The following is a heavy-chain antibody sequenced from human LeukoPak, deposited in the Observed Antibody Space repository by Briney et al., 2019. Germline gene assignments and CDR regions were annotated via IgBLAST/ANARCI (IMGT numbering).Heavy chain of an antibody. Sequence: GGSLRLSCAASGFPFRNYWMGWVRQAPGKGLEWVGNTKPVGSAEYYADSVRGRFTTSRDNANNLLYLQMNRLRAEDTAVYYCARDGGLHTNFDYWGQGTLLTVSS. CDR2: TKPVGSAE. CDR3: ARDGGLHTNFDY. D-gene: IGHD2-15*01. V-gene: IGHV3-7*01. CDR1: GFPFRNYW. J-gene: IGHJ4*02.